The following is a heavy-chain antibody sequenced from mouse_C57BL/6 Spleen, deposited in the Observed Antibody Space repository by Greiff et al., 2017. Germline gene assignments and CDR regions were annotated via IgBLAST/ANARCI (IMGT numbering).Heavy chain of an antibody. V-gene: IGHV5-4*01. Sequence: EVQLVESGGGLVKPGGSLKLSCAASGFTFSSYAMSWVRQTPEKRLEWVATISDGGSYTYYPDNVKGRFTISRDDAKNNLYLQMSHLKSEDRAMYYCARPHYGSSFSWFAYWGQGTLVTVSA. D-gene: IGHD1-1*01. CDR2: ISDGGSYT. J-gene: IGHJ3*01. CDR1: GFTFSSYA. CDR3: ARPHYGSSFSWFAY.